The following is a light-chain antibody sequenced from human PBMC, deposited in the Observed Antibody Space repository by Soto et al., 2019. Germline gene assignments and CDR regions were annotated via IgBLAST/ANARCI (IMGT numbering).Light chain of an antibody. J-gene: IGKJ4*01. Sequence: EIVLTQSPATLSLSPGERATLSCRASQSVSNFLAWYQQKPGQAPRLLIYGASTRATGIPARFSGSGSGTDFALTISSLEPEDNAVYYCQQRRTWPPLTFGGGTKVEIK. CDR1: QSVSNF. CDR3: QQRRTWPPLT. CDR2: GAS. V-gene: IGKV3-11*01.